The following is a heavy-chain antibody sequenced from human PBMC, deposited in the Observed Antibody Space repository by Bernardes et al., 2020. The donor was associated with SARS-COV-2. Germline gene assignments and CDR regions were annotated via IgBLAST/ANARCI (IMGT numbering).Heavy chain of an antibody. V-gene: IGHV3-73*01. CDR3: TRWDV. CDR1: GFTFSGSP. CDR2: IRSKANSYAT. Sequence: GGSLRLSCAASGFTFSGSPMFWVRQASGKGLEWVGRIRSKANSYATAYAASVKGRFTISRDDSKNSAYLQMNSLKTEDTAVYYCTRWDVWGQGTTVTVSS. J-gene: IGHJ6*02.